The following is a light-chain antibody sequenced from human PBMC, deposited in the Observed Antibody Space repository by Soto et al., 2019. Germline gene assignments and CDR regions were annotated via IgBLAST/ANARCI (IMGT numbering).Light chain of an antibody. CDR2: KAS. CDR1: QSVSNW. J-gene: IGKJ1*01. Sequence: DIQMTQSPSTLSASVGDRVTITCRASQSVSNWLAWHQQKPGKAPKLLIYKASSLESGVPSRFSGSESRTHFALSISTLQRDDLATYYCQQYNSYRGVGQGAKVDIK. CDR3: QQYNSYRG. V-gene: IGKV1-5*03.